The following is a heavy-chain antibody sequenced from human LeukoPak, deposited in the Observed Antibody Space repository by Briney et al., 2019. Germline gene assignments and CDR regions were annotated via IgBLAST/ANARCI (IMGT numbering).Heavy chain of an antibody. CDR1: GGSFSGYY. CDR2: INHSGST. CDR3: AGDYGGDAFDI. J-gene: IGHJ3*02. V-gene: IGHV4-34*01. D-gene: IGHD4-23*01. Sequence: SETLSLTCAVYGGSFSGYYWSWIRQPPGKGLEWIGEINHSGSTNYNPSLKSRVAISVDTSKNQFSLKLSSVTAADTAVYYCAGDYGGDAFDIWGQGTMVTVSS.